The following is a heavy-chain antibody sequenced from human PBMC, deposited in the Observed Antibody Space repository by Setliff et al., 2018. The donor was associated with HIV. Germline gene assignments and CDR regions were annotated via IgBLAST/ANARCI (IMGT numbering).Heavy chain of an antibody. D-gene: IGHD1-26*01. J-gene: IGHJ4*02. CDR3: AKDKTEGAMGH. CDR1: GYTFTDYY. Sequence: GASVKVSCKASGYTFTDYYIHWVRQAPGQGLEWMGWIYPNTGGTNYAQKFQGRVTMTRDTSISTAYMELSRLRSDDTAVYYCAKDKTEGAMGHWGQGTLVTVS. V-gene: IGHV1-2*02. CDR2: IYPNTGGT.